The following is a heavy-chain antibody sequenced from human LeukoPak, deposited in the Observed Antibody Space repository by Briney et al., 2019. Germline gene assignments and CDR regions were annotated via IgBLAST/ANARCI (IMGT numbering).Heavy chain of an antibody. CDR2: IYYSGST. D-gene: IGHD3-9*01. J-gene: IGHJ4*02. CDR1: GGSISSYY. Sequence: PSETLSLTCTVSGGSISSYYWSWIRQPPGKGLEWIGYIYYSGSTNYNPSLKSRVTISVGTPKNQFSLKLSSVTAADTAVYYCARNYDILTGYYDYWGQGTLVTVSS. V-gene: IGHV4-59*08. CDR3: ARNYDILTGYYDY.